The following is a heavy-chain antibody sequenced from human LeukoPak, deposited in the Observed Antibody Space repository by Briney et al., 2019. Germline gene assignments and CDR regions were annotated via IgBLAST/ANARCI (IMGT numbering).Heavy chain of an antibody. V-gene: IGHV4-30-2*01. D-gene: IGHD2-15*01. CDR1: GGSISSYS. Sequence: SETLSLTCTVSGGSISSYSWSWIRQPPGKGLEWIGYFYHSGTTYYNPSLKSRVTISLDRSKNQFSLKLSSVTAADTALYYCATTRPLSHDFDYWGQGTLVTVSS. CDR2: FYHSGTT. CDR3: ATTRPLSHDFDY. J-gene: IGHJ4*02.